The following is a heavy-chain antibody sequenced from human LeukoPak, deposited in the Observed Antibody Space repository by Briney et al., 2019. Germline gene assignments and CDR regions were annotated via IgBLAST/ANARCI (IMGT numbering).Heavy chain of an antibody. D-gene: IGHD5-12*01. CDR3: ARSPNSGYPFDY. V-gene: IGHV4-39*01. Sequence: PSETLSLTCTVSGGSITSSSYYWGWIRQPPGKGLEWIGSIYYSGSTYYNPSLKSRVTISVDTSKNQFSLKLSSVTAADTAVYYCARSPNSGYPFDYWGQGTLVTVSS. CDR2: IYYSGST. J-gene: IGHJ4*02. CDR1: GGSITSSSYY.